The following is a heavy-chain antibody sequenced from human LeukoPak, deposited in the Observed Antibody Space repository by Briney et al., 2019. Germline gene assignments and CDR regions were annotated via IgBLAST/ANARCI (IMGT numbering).Heavy chain of an antibody. V-gene: IGHV1-18*01. Sequence: ASVKVSCKASGYTFTSYGISWVRQAPGQGLEWMGWISAYNGNTNYAQKLQGRVTMTTDTSTSTAYMELRSLRSDDTAVYYRATTEQGSWYGEHWGQGTLVTVSS. CDR3: ATTEQGSWYGEH. CDR1: GYTFTSYG. CDR2: ISAYNGNT. D-gene: IGHD6-13*01. J-gene: IGHJ4*02.